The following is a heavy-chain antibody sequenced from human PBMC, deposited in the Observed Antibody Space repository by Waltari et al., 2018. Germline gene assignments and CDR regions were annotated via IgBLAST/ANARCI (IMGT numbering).Heavy chain of an antibody. V-gene: IGHV4-31*03. Sequence: QVQLQESGPGLVKPSQTLSLTCTVSGGSIICGGHYWRWIRQHPGRGLEWMRYIYYSGSTYYNPSLKSRVTISVDTSKNQFSLKLSSVTAADTAVYYCARGAGGWPLDYWGQGTLVTVSS. CDR3: ARGAGGWPLDY. J-gene: IGHJ4*02. CDR1: GGSIICGGHY. CDR2: IYYSGST. D-gene: IGHD6-19*01.